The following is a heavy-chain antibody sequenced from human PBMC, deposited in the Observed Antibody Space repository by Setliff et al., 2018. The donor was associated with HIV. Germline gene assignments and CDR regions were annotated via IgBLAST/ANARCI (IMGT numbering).Heavy chain of an antibody. D-gene: IGHD2-8*02. CDR2: SRNKANSYTT. J-gene: IGHJ4*02. V-gene: IGHV3-72*01. CDR1: GFTFSDHY. CDR3: ARVTGGGKLYYFEY. Sequence: GGSLRLSCAASGFTFSDHYMDWVRQAPGKGLEWVGRSRNKANSYTTEYAGSVKGRFTISRDESKNSMYLQMNSLKIKDTAAYYCARVTGGGKLYYFEYWGRGTLVTVSS.